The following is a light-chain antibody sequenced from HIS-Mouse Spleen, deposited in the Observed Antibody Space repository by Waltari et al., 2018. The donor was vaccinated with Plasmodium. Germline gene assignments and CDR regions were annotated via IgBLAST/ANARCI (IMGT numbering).Light chain of an antibody. Sequence: SYVLTQPPSVSVSTGQTARITCSGDPLPKKYAHWYQQKAGQAPVLVIYEDSKRPSGIPERFSGSSSGTMATLTISGAQVEDEADYYCYSTDSSGNHRVFGGGTKLTVL. V-gene: IGLV3-10*01. CDR3: YSTDSSGNHRV. J-gene: IGLJ3*02. CDR1: PLPKKY. CDR2: EDS.